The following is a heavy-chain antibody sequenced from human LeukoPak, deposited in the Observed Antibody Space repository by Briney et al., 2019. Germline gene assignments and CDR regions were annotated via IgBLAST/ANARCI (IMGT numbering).Heavy chain of an antibody. D-gene: IGHD5-24*01. J-gene: IGHJ4*02. Sequence: GGSLRLSCAAPGFTFSSYGMHWVRQPPAKGLEWVAVIWYDGSNKYYADSVKGRFTISRDNSKNTLYLQMNSLRAEDTAVYYCAKLHGYNFDYWGQGTLVTVSS. CDR3: AKLHGYNFDY. V-gene: IGHV3-33*06. CDR1: GFTFSSYG. CDR2: IWYDGSNK.